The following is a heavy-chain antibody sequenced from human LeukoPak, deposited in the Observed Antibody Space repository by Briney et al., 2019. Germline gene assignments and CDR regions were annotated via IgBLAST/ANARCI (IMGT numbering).Heavy chain of an antibody. CDR3: ARDPQYDFWSGYYTSYYMDV. Sequence: GASVKVSCKASGYTFIGYYMHWVRQAPGQGLEWMGWINPNSGGTNYVQKFQGRVTMTRDTSISTAYMELSRLRSDDTAVYYCARDPQYDFWSGYYTSYYMDVWGKGTTVTVSS. D-gene: IGHD3-3*01. V-gene: IGHV1-2*02. J-gene: IGHJ6*03. CDR2: INPNSGGT. CDR1: GYTFIGYY.